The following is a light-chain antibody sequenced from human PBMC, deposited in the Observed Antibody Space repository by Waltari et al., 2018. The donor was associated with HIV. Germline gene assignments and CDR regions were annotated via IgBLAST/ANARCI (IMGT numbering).Light chain of an antibody. CDR3: FSYAGRSTHVV. CDR1: SGDVGSFNL. CDR2: EVT. J-gene: IGLJ2*01. V-gene: IGLV2-23*02. Sequence: QSALTQPASVPGSPGQSITISSTGGSGDVGSFNLVSWYQQHPGKAPKLVISEVTKRPSGVSNRFSGSKSGNTASLTISGLLAEDEADYYCFSYAGRSTHVVFRGGTKLTVL.